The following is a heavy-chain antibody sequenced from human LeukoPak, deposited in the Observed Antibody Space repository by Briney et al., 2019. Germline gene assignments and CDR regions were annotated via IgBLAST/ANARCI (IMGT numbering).Heavy chain of an antibody. CDR1: AYSFTSYW. J-gene: IGHJ6*03. Sequence: GESLKISCKGSAYSFTSYWIGWVRQMPGKGLEWMGIIYAYDSDTRYSPSFQGQVTISADKSISTAYLQWSSLKASDTAMYYCARLTYYYGSGSYDRRYYYYYYMDVWGKGTTVTVSS. CDR2: IYAYDSDT. D-gene: IGHD3-10*01. V-gene: IGHV5-51*01. CDR3: ARLTYYYGSGSYDRRYYYYYYMDV.